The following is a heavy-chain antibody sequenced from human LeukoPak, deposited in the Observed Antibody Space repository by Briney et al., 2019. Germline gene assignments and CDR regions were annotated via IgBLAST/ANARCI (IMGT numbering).Heavy chain of an antibody. D-gene: IGHD1-14*01. Sequence: SETLSLTCAVYGVAFSGYYWSWLRQPPGKGREWIGEVIHSGSTNYNPSLKSRVTISVDTSKNQFSLKLRSVTAADTAVYYCARGPLLGTFDYYYYYGMDVWGKGTTVTVSS. CDR1: GVAFSGYY. V-gene: IGHV4-34*01. CDR2: VIHSGST. CDR3: ARGPLLGTFDYYYYYGMDV. J-gene: IGHJ6*04.